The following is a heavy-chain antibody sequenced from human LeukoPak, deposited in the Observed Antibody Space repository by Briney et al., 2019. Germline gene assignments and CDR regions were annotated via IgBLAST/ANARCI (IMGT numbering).Heavy chain of an antibody. Sequence: SETLSLTCTVSGGSISSYYWSWIRQPPGKGLEWIGYIYCSGSTNYNPSLKSRVTISVDTSKNQFSLKLSSVTAADTAVYYCARGKDGYNIDYWGQGTLVTVSS. CDR3: ARGKDGYNIDY. J-gene: IGHJ4*02. CDR1: GGSISSYY. D-gene: IGHD5-24*01. V-gene: IGHV4-59*01. CDR2: IYCSGST.